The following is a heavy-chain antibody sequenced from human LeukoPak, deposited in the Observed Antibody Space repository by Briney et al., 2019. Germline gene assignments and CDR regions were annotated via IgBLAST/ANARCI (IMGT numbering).Heavy chain of an antibody. CDR3: ARVGVMVRGVFDY. Sequence: SETLSLTCTVSGGSISSYYWSWIRQPPGKGLEWIGYIYYSGSTNYNPSLKSRVTISVDTSKNQFSLKLSSVTAADTAVYYCARVGVMVRGVFDYWGQGTLDTVSS. V-gene: IGHV4-59*01. CDR1: GGSISSYY. CDR2: IYYSGST. D-gene: IGHD3-10*01. J-gene: IGHJ4*02.